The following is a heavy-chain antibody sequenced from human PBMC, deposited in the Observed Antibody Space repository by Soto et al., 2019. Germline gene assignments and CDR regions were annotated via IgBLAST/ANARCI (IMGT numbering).Heavy chain of an antibody. CDR1: GFIFDEFA. CDR3: AKIVTRHSLVPVFDQ. V-gene: IGHV3-9*01. J-gene: IGHJ4*02. D-gene: IGHD2-21*01. CDR2: ISWDSGSI. Sequence: EVQLVESGGGLVQPGRSLRLSCVASGFIFDEFAIHWVRQAPGKGLEWVSGISWDSGSINYADSVRGRFIISRDNAKNSLYLHMTSLGSEDTAFYYCAKIVTRHSLVPVFDQWGQGALVTVSS.